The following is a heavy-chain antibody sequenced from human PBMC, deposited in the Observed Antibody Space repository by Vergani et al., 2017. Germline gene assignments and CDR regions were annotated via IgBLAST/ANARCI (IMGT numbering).Heavy chain of an antibody. J-gene: IGHJ6*03. CDR3: RGEMDV. CDR1: GFTFSSYS. V-gene: IGHV3-30*03. CDR2: ISNDGRHT. Sequence: VQMVESGGGLVKPGGSLRLSCAASGFTFSSYSMNWVRQAPGKGLEWVALISNDGRHTYYADSVRGRFSISRDNSKNTLYLQMNSLRTEDTANYYCRGEMDVWGKGTTVTVSS.